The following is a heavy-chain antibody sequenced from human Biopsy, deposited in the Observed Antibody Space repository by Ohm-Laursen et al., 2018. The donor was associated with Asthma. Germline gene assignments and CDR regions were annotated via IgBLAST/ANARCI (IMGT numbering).Heavy chain of an antibody. CDR3: ARDGWLTSYPGTFHI. J-gene: IGHJ3*02. D-gene: IGHD6-19*01. V-gene: IGHV1-3*01. Sequence: ASVKVSCKASGYTFTSYAMHWVRQAPGQRLEWMGWINAGNGNTKYSQKFQGRVTITRDTSASTAYMELSSLRSEDTAVYYCARDGWLTSYPGTFHIWGQGTMVTVSS. CDR1: GYTFTSYA. CDR2: INAGNGNT.